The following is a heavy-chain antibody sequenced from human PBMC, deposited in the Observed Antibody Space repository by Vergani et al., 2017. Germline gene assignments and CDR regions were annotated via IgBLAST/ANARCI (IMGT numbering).Heavy chain of an antibody. CDR3: ARTYYYDSSGYYYDYYYYGMDV. CDR1: GFTFSSYS. J-gene: IGHJ6*02. V-gene: IGHV3-21*01. D-gene: IGHD3-22*01. CDR2: ISWNSKSE. Sequence: EVQLVESGGGLVKRGGSLRLSCAASGFTFSSYSMNWVRQAPGKGLEWVSGISWNSKSEAYADSVKGRFAISRDNAKNSLYLQMNSLRAEDTAVYYCARTYYYDSSGYYYDYYYYGMDVWGQGTTVTVSS.